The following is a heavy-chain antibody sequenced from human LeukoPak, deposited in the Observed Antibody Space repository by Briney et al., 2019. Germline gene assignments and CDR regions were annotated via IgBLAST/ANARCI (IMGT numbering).Heavy chain of an antibody. D-gene: IGHD3-10*01. CDR1: GFSFMGYA. CDR3: AKRASGSGTSLYYFDY. Sequence: GGSLRLSCVASGFSFMGYAMSWVRQAPGMGLEWVSVISGSGASPFYADSVRGRFTISRDNSENTVYLQMNSLRVEDTAVYYCAKRASGSGTSLYYFDYWGQGTLVTVSS. CDR2: ISGSGASP. J-gene: IGHJ4*02. V-gene: IGHV3-23*01.